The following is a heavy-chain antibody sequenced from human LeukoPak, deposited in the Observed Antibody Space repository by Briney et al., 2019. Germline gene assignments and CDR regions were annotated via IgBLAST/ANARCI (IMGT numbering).Heavy chain of an antibody. CDR1: VGTFSTYA. Sequence: VASVKVSCKASVGTFSTYAISGVRQAPRQGLEWMGGIIPIFGTANYAQKFQGRVTITADEDTSTAYMELSSLRSEDTAVYYCARDHSSSWTWGQGTLVTVSS. CDR2: IIPIFGTA. D-gene: IGHD6-13*01. J-gene: IGHJ4*02. V-gene: IGHV1-69*13. CDR3: ARDHSSSWT.